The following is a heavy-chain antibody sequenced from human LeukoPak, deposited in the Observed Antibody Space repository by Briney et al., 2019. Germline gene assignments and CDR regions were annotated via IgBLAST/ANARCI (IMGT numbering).Heavy chain of an antibody. CDR3: VRGGETRTRNAFDI. J-gene: IGHJ3*02. V-gene: IGHV4-4*07. D-gene: IGHD3-10*01. Sequence: SETLSLTCTVSGGSISSYYWSWIRQPAGKGLEWIGRIYTSGSTNYNPSLKSRVTMSVDTSKNQFSLKLSSVTAADTAVYYCVRGGETRTRNAFDIWGQGAMVTVSS. CDR1: GGSISSYY. CDR2: IYTSGST.